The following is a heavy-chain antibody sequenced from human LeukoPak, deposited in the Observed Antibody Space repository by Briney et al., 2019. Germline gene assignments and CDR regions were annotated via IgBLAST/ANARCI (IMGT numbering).Heavy chain of an antibody. J-gene: IGHJ3*02. CDR2: IYYSGST. Sequence: SETLSLTCTVSGGSISSYYWSCIRQPPGKGLEWIGYIYYSGSTNYNPSLKSRVTISVDTSKNQFSLKLSSVTAADTAVYYCARSLLWPTGAADIWGQGTMVTVSS. D-gene: IGHD2/OR15-2a*01. CDR1: GGSISSYY. CDR3: ARSLLWPTGAADI. V-gene: IGHV4-59*12.